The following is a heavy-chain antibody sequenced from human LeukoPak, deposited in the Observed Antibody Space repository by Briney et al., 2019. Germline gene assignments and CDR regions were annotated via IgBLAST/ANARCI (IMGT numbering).Heavy chain of an antibody. Sequence: SVKVSCKASVGTFSSYAISWVRPAPGQGLAWMGRIIPILGIANYAQKFQGRVTITADKSTSTAYMELSSLRSGDTAVYYCARPFTGPTYDFWSGYSTNWFDPWGQGTLVTVSS. CDR2: IIPILGIA. J-gene: IGHJ5*02. V-gene: IGHV1-69*04. D-gene: IGHD3-3*01. CDR1: VGTFSSYA. CDR3: ARPFTGPTYDFWSGYSTNWFDP.